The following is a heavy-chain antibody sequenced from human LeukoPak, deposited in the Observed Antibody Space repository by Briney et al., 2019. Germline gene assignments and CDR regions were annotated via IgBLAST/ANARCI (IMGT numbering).Heavy chain of an antibody. Sequence: GGSLRLSRAASGFTFNTYEMNWVRQAPAKGLEWVSWTSSSGTTKYYADSVKGRFTISRDNAKNSLYLQMNSLRAEDTAVYYCAREGTSNGFDIWGQGIMVTVSS. CDR2: TSSSGTTK. CDR3: AREGTSNGFDI. J-gene: IGHJ3*02. V-gene: IGHV3-48*03. D-gene: IGHD1-1*01. CDR1: GFTFNTYE.